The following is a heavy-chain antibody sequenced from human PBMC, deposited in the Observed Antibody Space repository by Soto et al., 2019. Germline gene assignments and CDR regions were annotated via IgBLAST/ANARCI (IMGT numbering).Heavy chain of an antibody. CDR2: ISSSSSYI. Sequence: LRLSCAASGFTFSSYSINWVRQSPGKGLEWVSAISSSSSYIYYADSVKGRFTISRDNAKNSLYLQMNSLRAEDTAVYYCARTDRITIFGDFDYWGQGTLVTVSS. D-gene: IGHD3-3*01. CDR1: GFTFSSYS. CDR3: ARTDRITIFGDFDY. J-gene: IGHJ4*02. V-gene: IGHV3-21*01.